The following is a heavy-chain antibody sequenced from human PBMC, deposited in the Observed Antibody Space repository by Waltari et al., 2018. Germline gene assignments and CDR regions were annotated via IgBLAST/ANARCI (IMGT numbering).Heavy chain of an antibody. CDR1: GGSITSNRHY. CDR2: ISYTGAT. Sequence: QLQLQESGPGLVKPSETLSLTCAVSGGSITSNRHYWGWIRQPPGQGLEWIGTISYTGATYSSPSLKSRVTISRDTSKNQLSLTLCSVTAADTALYYCATYIGASVGTAAFDVWGQGTMVTVSS. J-gene: IGHJ3*01. V-gene: IGHV4-39*01. D-gene: IGHD5-12*01. CDR3: ATYIGASVGTAAFDV.